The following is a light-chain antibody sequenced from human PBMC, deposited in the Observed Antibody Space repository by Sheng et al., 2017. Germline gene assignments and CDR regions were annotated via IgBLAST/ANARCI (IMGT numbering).Light chain of an antibody. CDR2: DTS. CDR1: QSVSSY. CDR3: QQYGSSLWT. V-gene: IGKV3-20*01. J-gene: IGKJ1*01. Sequence: EIVLTQSPATLSLSPGERATLSCRASQSVSSYLAWYQQKPGQAPRLLIYDTSNRAADIPDRFSGSGSGRDFTLTISRLEPEDFAVYYCQQYGSSLWTFGQGTKVEIK.